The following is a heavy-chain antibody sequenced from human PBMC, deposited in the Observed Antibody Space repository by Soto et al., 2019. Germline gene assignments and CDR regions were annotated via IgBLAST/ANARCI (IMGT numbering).Heavy chain of an antibody. V-gene: IGHV1-18*01. CDR1: GYTFINYH. CDR2: INTYNGMT. CDR3: AKSPRGEMATD. Sequence: QVQLVQSGGEVKKPGASVTVSCKASGYTFINYHITWVRQAPGQGLEWMAWINTYNGMTDYAQRFQXXVTMTRDISTSTDYMELRNLGSDDTAVYFCAKSPRGEMATDWGQGTLVTVSS. D-gene: IGHD5-12*01. J-gene: IGHJ4*02.